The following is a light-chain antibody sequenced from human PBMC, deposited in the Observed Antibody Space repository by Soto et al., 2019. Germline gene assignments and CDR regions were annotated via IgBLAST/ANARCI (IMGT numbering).Light chain of an antibody. Sequence: DIHMTQSPSTLSASVGYRFTITCRASQNVNTDLAWYQQKPGKVPDLLIYHASSLVTGVPSRLSGSGSGTEFTLTISSLQPDDFAAYYCQQYSNLWTFGQGTKVDIK. CDR1: QNVNTD. J-gene: IGKJ1*01. CDR2: HAS. CDR3: QQYSNLWT. V-gene: IGKV1-5*01.